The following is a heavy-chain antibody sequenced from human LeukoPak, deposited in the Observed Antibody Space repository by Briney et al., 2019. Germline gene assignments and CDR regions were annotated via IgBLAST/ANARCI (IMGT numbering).Heavy chain of an antibody. Sequence: ASVKVSCKVSGYTRTELSMHWVRQAPGKGLEWMGGFDPEDGETIYAQKFQGRVTMTEDTSTGTAYMELSSLRSEDTAVYYCASRLRSYYDSSGYQDDAFDIWGQGTMVTFSS. CDR1: GYTRTELS. CDR3: ASRLRSYYDSSGYQDDAFDI. D-gene: IGHD3-22*01. CDR2: FDPEDGET. V-gene: IGHV1-24*01. J-gene: IGHJ3*02.